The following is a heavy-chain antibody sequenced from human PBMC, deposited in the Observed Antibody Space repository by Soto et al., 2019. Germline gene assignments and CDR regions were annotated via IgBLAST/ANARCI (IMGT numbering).Heavy chain of an antibody. CDR1: GASISTYY. CDR2: VHHSGNT. V-gene: IGHV4-34*01. Sequence: SETLSLTCTVSGASISTYYWSWVRQPPGMGLEWIGEVHHSGNTNYNPSLKSRVAISVDTSKNQFSLKLTSVTAADTAVYFCASARWDYWSQGTQVTVSS. J-gene: IGHJ4*02. CDR3: ASARWDY.